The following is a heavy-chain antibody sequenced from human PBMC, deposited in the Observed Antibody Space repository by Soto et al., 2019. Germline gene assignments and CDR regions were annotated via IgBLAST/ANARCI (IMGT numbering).Heavy chain of an antibody. CDR3: ASLSGSFLYYFDN. CDR1: GGSISSGGYY. D-gene: IGHD3-22*01. CDR2: MSYSGST. V-gene: IGHV4-30-4*01. J-gene: IGHJ4*02. Sequence: QVQLQESGPGLVKPSQTLSLTCTVSGGSISSGGYYWSWIRQPPGKGLEWIAYMSYSGSTYYNPSLKSRVTLSVDTSKNQFSLKQRSVAAADTAVYYCASLSGSFLYYFDNWGQGTLVTVSS.